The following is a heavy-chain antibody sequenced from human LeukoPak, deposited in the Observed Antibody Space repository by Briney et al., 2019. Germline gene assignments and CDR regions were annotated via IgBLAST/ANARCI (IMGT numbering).Heavy chain of an antibody. CDR1: GFTSSSFS. Sequence: RGSLRPSCAASGFTSSSFSMNWVRQAPGRGQGWVSSITSSSSYIYYTDSVKGRFTSSRDNAKNSLNLQMISLRAEDTAVYYCARMTAAADYWGQGTLVTVSS. CDR3: ARMTAAADY. J-gene: IGHJ4*02. D-gene: IGHD6-13*01. V-gene: IGHV3-21*01. CDR2: ITSSSSYI.